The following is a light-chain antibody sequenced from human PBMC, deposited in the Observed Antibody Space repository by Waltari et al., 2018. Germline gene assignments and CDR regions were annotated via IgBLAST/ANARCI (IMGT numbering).Light chain of an antibody. CDR1: QSGSSS. CDR3: QQYNYWPPWT. V-gene: IGKV3-15*01. J-gene: IGKJ1*01. Sequence: DIVMTQSPATLSVSPGERATLSCRASQSGSSSLAWYQQKTGQAPRLLIYEASTRATGNGARFSGSGSGTEFTLTISSLQSEDFAVYYCQQYNYWPPWTFGQGTKVEFK. CDR2: EAS.